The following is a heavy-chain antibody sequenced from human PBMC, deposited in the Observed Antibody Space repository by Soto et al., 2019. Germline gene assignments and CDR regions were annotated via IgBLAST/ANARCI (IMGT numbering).Heavy chain of an antibody. Sequence: GGSLRLSCVASGFTFSDYSMNWVRQAPGKGLEWVSSISSSKNYIYYADSLEGRFSISGDNTQNSLYLQMNSLRVEDTAVYYCARRRGPERDCSVGSCYSRRDAFDIWGQGSMVTVSS. CDR1: GFTFSDYS. CDR2: ISSSKNYI. D-gene: IGHD2-15*01. V-gene: IGHV3-21*01. J-gene: IGHJ3*02. CDR3: ARRRGPERDCSVGSCYSRRDAFDI.